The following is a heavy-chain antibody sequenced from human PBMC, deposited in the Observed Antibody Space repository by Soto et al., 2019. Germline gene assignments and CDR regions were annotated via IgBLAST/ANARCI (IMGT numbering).Heavy chain of an antibody. Sequence: SETLSLTCGVSGYSTNSGYYWAWIRQSPGKGLEWIGSINHSGNTYYNPSLRSRLTISVDTSKNQFSLKLSSVTAADTAVYYCARSRGYYGSGRAYYYYYGMDVWGQGTAVTVSS. J-gene: IGHJ6*02. D-gene: IGHD3-10*01. CDR3: ARSRGYYGSGRAYYYYYGMDV. CDR1: GYSTNSGYY. V-gene: IGHV4-38-2*01. CDR2: INHSGNT.